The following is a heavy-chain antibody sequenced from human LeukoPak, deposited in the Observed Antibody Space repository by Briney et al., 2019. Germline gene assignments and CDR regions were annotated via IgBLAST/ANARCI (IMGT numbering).Heavy chain of an antibody. V-gene: IGHV4-39*01. CDR3: AKRYMGSSYNRGLDY. Sequence: PSETLSLTCTVSGGSISSSSYYWGWIRQPPGKGLEWIGTIYYSGYTYYNPSLKSRVTISVDTSKNQFSLKLSSVTAADTAVYYCAKRYMGSSYNRGLDYWGQGTLVTVSS. CDR1: GGSISSSSYY. D-gene: IGHD3-10*01. CDR2: IYYSGYT. J-gene: IGHJ4*02.